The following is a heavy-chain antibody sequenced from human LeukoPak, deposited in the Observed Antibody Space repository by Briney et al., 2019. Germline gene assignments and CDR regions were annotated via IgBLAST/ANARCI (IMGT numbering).Heavy chain of an antibody. Sequence: GESLKISCKGSGYSFTSYWIGWVRQMPGKGLEWMGIIYPGDSDTRYSPSFQGQVTISADKSISTAYLQWSSLKASDTAMYYCARERGYSYGPRTFDYWGQGTLVTVSS. CDR2: IYPGDSDT. V-gene: IGHV5-51*01. CDR1: GYSFTSYW. D-gene: IGHD5-18*01. CDR3: ARERGYSYGPRTFDY. J-gene: IGHJ4*02.